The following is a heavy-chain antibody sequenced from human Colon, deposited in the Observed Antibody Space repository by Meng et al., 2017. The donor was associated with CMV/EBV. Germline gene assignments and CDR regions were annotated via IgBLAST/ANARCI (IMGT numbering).Heavy chain of an antibody. CDR3: ARDSWTSGWYTAY. D-gene: IGHD6-19*01. V-gene: IGHV3-11*01. CDR1: GFSFSDSY. CDR2: ISGHGATL. Sequence: GGPLRLSCAASGFSFSDSYMSWIRQAPGKGLEWVASISGHGATLNYADSVRGRFTISRDNAKNALYLQMNSLRAGDTALYYCARDSWTSGWYTAYWGQGTLVTVSS. J-gene: IGHJ4*02.